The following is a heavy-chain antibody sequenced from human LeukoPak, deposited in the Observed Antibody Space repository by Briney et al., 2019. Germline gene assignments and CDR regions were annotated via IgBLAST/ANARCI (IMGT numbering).Heavy chain of an antibody. D-gene: IGHD2/OR15-2a*01. Sequence: GGSLRLSCADSGFTFSNVWMTRVRQAPGKGLEWVGRIKTETDGGTTEYAAPVKGRFTISRDDSKNTLYLQMNSLKTEDTAVYYCTSTLGYWGQGTLVTVSS. CDR3: TSTLGY. CDR1: GFTFSNVW. J-gene: IGHJ4*02. V-gene: IGHV3-15*01. CDR2: IKTETDGGTT.